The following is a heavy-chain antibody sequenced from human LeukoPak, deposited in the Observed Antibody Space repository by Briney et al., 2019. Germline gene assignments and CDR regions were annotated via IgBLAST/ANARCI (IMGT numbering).Heavy chain of an antibody. CDR3: ATHNWGTTNYYYYMDV. J-gene: IGHJ6*03. V-gene: IGHV4-38-2*02. CDR1: GYSIRSGYY. CDR2: IFHSGST. D-gene: IGHD7-27*01. Sequence: SETLSLTCTVSGYSIRSGYYWGWIRQPPGKGLAWTGSIFHSGSTYYNPSLKSRVTISVDTSKNQFSLKLSSVTAADTAVYYCATHNWGTTNYYYYMDVWGKGTTVTVSS.